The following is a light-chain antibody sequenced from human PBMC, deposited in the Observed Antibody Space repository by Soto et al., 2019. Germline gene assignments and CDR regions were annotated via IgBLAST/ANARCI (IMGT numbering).Light chain of an antibody. Sequence: QPVLTQPRSVSGSPGQSVTISCTGTSSDVGNYNYVCWYRQHPGKAPKLMIYDVTQRPSGVPDRFSGSKSGNTASLTISGLQAEDEADYYCCSYAGSYAWVFGGGTKLTVL. V-gene: IGLV2-11*01. CDR3: CSYAGSYAWV. CDR1: SSDVGNYNY. CDR2: DVT. J-gene: IGLJ3*02.